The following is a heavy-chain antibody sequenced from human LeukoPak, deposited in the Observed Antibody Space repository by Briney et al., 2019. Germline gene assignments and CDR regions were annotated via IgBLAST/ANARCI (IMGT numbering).Heavy chain of an antibody. CDR3: AKDRETTASGTFDY. D-gene: IGHD1-14*01. CDR2: ISESGDYT. V-gene: IGHV3-23*01. J-gene: IGHJ4*02. Sequence: GGSLRLSCAASGFTFSSSAMSWVRQAPGKGLEWVSVISESGDYTQFADSVRGRFTISRDNSNNTLFLQMNSLRAEDTAVYYCAKDRETTASGTFDYWGQGALVTVSS. CDR1: GFTFSSSA.